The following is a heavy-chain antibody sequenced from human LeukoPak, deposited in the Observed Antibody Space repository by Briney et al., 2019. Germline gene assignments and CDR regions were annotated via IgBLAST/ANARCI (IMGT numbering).Heavy chain of an antibody. CDR1: GFTFSSYA. CDR3: AKVTTVTTSPFDY. CDR2: ISYDGSNK. Sequence: GGSLRLSRAASGFTFSSYAMHWVRQAPGKGLEWVAVISYDGSNKYYADSVKGRFTISRDNSKNTLYLQMNSLRAEDTAVYYCAKVTTVTTSPFDYWGQGTLVTVSS. V-gene: IGHV3-30*04. J-gene: IGHJ4*02. D-gene: IGHD4-17*01.